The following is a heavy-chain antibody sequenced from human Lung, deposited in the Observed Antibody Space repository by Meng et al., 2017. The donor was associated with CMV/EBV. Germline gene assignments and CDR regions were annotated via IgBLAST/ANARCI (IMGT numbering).Heavy chain of an antibody. V-gene: IGHV3-11*04. CDR2: ISSSGSIK. CDR1: GFSFSEYY. D-gene: IGHD1-26*01. Sequence: CADSGFSFSEYYMTWIRQAPGKGLEWVSYISSSGSIKEYADSVEGRFTISRDNAKKSLYLQMNSLRAEDTAFYYCARDFSAVHNWFDARGRGTLVTVSS. J-gene: IGHJ5*02. CDR3: ARDFSAVHNWFDA.